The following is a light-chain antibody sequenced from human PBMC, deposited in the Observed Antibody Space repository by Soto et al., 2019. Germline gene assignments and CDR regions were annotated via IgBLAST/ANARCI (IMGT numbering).Light chain of an antibody. J-gene: IGLJ3*02. CDR1: SSDVXGYNY. Sequence: QSALTQPPSXSGSPGQSVTISCTXTSSDVXGYNYVSWYQXHPGKAPKLXIYEVSKRPSGVPDRFSGSKFQNTASLTISGLQAEDEADYYCSSYRSGSVVLFGGGTKLTVL. V-gene: IGLV2-8*01. CDR3: SSYRSGSVVL. CDR2: EVS.